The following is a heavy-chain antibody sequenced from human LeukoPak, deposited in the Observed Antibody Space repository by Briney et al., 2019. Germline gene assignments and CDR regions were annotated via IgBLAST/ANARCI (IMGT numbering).Heavy chain of an antibody. CDR3: ARESSVRSRRYYYYMDV. J-gene: IGHJ6*03. D-gene: IGHD3-10*01. V-gene: IGHV4-39*07. CDR2: IYYNGNT. Sequence: SETLSLTCTVSSGSISSSSYYWGWIRQPPGKGLEWIGNIYYNGNTYYNPSLKSRVTISVDTSKNQFSLKLSSVTAADTAVYYCARESSVRSRRYYYYMDVWGKGTTVTVSS. CDR1: SGSISSSSYY.